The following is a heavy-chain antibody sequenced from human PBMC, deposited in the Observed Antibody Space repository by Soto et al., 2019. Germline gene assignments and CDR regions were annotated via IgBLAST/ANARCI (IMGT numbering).Heavy chain of an antibody. CDR2: ISYDGSTK. D-gene: IGHD1-7*01. CDR3: AKGIGDNWNYCAFDI. CDR1: GFTFSSYG. Sequence: GGSLRLSCAASGFTFSSYGMHWVRQAPGKGLEWVAVISYDGSTKYYADSVKGRFTISRDNSENTLYLQMSSLRAEDTAVYYCAKGIGDNWNYCAFDIWGQGTMVTVSS. J-gene: IGHJ3*02. V-gene: IGHV3-30*18.